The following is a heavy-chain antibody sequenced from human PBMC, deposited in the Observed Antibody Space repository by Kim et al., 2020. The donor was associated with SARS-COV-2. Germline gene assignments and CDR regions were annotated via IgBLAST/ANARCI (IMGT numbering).Heavy chain of an antibody. Sequence: GGSLRLSCAASGFTFTSYAMSWVRQAPGKALEWVSTISVSGGIPYYADSVKGRFTISRDNSKSALYLQMRSLRAKGTAVYLCAKKLGYCIGGSCDSSGFFDYWGQGTLVTVSS. V-gene: IGHV3-23*01. CDR3: AKKLGYCIGGSCDSSGFFDY. CDR1: GFTFTSYA. J-gene: IGHJ4*02. CDR2: ISVSGGIP. D-gene: IGHD2-15*01.